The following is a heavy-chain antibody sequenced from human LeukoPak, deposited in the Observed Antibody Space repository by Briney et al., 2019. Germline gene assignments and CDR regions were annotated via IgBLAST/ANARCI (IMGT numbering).Heavy chain of an antibody. CDR2: IYYSGST. Sequence: SETLSLTCTVSGGSISSHYWSWIRQPPGEGLEWIGYIYYSGSTNYNPSLKSRVTISVDTSKNQFSLKLSSVTAADTAVYYCARGLGPYWFDPWGQGTLVTVSS. D-gene: IGHD7-27*01. J-gene: IGHJ5*02. CDR1: GGSISSHY. V-gene: IGHV4-59*11. CDR3: ARGLGPYWFDP.